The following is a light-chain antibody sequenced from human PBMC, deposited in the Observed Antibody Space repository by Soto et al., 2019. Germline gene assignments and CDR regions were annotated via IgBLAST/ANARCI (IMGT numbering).Light chain of an antibody. Sequence: EIVMTQSPATLSVSPGERATLSCRASQSVSSNLAWYQQKPGQAPRLLIYGASTRATGIPARFSGSGSGTEFTLTISSLQSEDFGIYYCKQYNNWPPVTFGQGTRLEIK. CDR3: KQYNNWPPVT. CDR2: GAS. J-gene: IGKJ5*01. CDR1: QSVSSN. V-gene: IGKV3-15*01.